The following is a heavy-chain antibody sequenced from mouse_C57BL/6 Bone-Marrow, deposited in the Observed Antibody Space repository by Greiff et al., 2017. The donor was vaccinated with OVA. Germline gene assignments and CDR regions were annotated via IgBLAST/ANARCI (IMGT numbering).Heavy chain of an antibody. J-gene: IGHJ3*01. CDR2: ISDGGSYT. CDR3: AREGNYYGSSYGFAY. CDR1: GFTFSSYA. V-gene: IGHV5-4*01. Sequence: EVKLMESGGGLVKPGGSLKLSCAASGFTFSSYAMSWVRQTPEKRLEWVATISDGGSYTYYPDNVKGRFTISRDNAKNNLYLQMSHLKSEDTAMYYCAREGNYYGSSYGFAYWGQGTLVTVSA. D-gene: IGHD1-1*01.